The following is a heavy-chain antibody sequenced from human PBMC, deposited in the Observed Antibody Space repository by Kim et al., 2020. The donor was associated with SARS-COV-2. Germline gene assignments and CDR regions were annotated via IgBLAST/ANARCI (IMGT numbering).Heavy chain of an antibody. D-gene: IGHD3-10*01. V-gene: IGHV3-48*01. CDR1: GFTFSSYS. J-gene: IGHJ4*02. CDR2: ISSSSSSI. Sequence: GGSLRLSCAASGFTFSSYSMNWVRQAPGKGLEWVSYISSSSSSIYYADSVKGRFTISRDNAKNSLYLQMNSLRAEDTAVYYCARDQGITLIRGPYRRYFDYWGQGTLVTVSS. CDR3: ARDQGITLIRGPYRRYFDY.